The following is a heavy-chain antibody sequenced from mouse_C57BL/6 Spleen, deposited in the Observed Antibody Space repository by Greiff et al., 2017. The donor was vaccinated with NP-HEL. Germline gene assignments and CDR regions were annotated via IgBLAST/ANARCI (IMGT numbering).Heavy chain of an antibody. CDR1: GYAFSSSW. J-gene: IGHJ2*01. Sequence: VQLQQSGPELVKPGASVKISCKASGYAFSSSWMNWVKQRPGKGLEWIGRIYPGDGDTNYNEKFKSKATLTVDKSSSTAYMQLSSLTSEDSAVYYCASTVVALYYFDYWGQGTTLTVSS. CDR2: IYPGDGDT. CDR3: ASTVVALYYFDY. V-gene: IGHV1-82*01. D-gene: IGHD1-1*01.